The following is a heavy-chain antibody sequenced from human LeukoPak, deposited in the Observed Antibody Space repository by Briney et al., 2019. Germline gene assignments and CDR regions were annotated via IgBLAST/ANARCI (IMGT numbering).Heavy chain of an antibody. CDR1: GYTFISYG. V-gene: IGHV1-18*01. CDR3: ASMSCYYPSYYFDY. J-gene: IGHJ4*02. D-gene: IGHD3-3*01. CDR2: ISAYNGNI. Sequence: ASVKVSCKASGYTFISYGITWVRQAPGQGLEWLGWISAYNGNIDYAQKLQGRVTLTTDTSTSTAYMEVRSLRSDDTAVYYCASMSCYYPSYYFDYWGQGTLVTVSS.